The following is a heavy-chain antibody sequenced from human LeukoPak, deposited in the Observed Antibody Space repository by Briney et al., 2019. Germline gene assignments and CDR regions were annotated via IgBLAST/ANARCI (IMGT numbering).Heavy chain of an antibody. V-gene: IGHV3-21*01. D-gene: IGHD5-18*01. CDR1: GFTFSSYS. Sequence: GGSLRLSCAASGFTFSSYSMNWVRQAPGKGLEWVSSISSSSSYIYYADSVKGRFTISRDNAKNSLYLQMNSLRAEDTAVYYCAREWNSYGSGVPFDYWGQGTLVTVSS. CDR2: ISSSSSYI. CDR3: AREWNSYGSGVPFDY. J-gene: IGHJ4*02.